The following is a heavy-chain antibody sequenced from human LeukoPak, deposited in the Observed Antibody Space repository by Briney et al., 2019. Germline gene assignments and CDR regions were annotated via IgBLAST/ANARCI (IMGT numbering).Heavy chain of an antibody. Sequence: ASVKVSCKASGYTFTSYDINWVRQATGQGLEWMGWMNPNSGNTGYAQKFQGRVTMTRNTSISTAYMELSSLRSEDTAVYYCARDFYDFWSGYHDAFDIWGQGTMVTVSS. CDR3: ARDFYDFWSGYHDAFDI. D-gene: IGHD3-3*01. V-gene: IGHV1-8*01. CDR2: MNPNSGNT. CDR1: GYTFTSYD. J-gene: IGHJ3*02.